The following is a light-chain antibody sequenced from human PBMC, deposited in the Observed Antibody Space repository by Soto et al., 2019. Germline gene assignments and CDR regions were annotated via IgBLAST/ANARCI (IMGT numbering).Light chain of an antibody. V-gene: IGKV3-11*01. J-gene: IGKJ5*01. CDR2: EVS. CDR3: QQCNNWPPIT. Sequence: EIVLTQSPATLSLSPGERATLSCRASQSVTKCLAWYQQKPGQAPRLLIYEVSSRAPGIAARFSGSGSGTDFTLTISSLEPEDFAVYYCQQCNNWPPITFGQGTRLEIK. CDR1: QSVTKC.